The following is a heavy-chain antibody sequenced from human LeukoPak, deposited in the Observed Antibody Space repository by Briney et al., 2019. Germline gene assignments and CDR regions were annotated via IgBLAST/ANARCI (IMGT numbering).Heavy chain of an antibody. CDR3: TRVNSPRRFWSGYTIDY. CDR2: IRSKAYGGTT. J-gene: IGHJ4*02. Sequence: GRSLRLSCTASGFTFGDYAMSWFRQALGKGLEWVGFIRSKAYGGTTEYAASVKGRFTISRDDSKSIAYLQMNSLKTEDTAVYYCTRVNSPRRFWSGYTIDYWGQGTLVTVSS. V-gene: IGHV3-49*03. CDR1: GFTFGDYA. D-gene: IGHD3-3*01.